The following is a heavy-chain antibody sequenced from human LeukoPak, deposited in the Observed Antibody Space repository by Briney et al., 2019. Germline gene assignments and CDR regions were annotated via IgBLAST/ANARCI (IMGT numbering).Heavy chain of an antibody. CDR2: LDTEDGET. V-gene: IGHV1-24*01. D-gene: IGHD2-21*01. CDR3: PTESDCGGGSCDAFDI. CDR1: GHTLTELS. J-gene: IGHJ3*02. Sequence: ASVKVSSKVSGHTLTELSIHWARQAPGKGHECMGGLDTEDGETIYAQKLRGKLPMNEATYKDTAHIEHSSQTSETTAVYSCPTESDCGGGSCDAFDIWGQGTMVTVSS.